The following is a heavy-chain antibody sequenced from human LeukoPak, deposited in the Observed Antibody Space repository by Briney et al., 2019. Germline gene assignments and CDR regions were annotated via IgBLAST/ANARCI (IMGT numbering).Heavy chain of an antibody. CDR2: IASGGST. CDR1: GFTFNSNA. Sequence: GGSLRLSCAASGFTFNSNAMSWVRQAPGKGLEWVSAIASGGSTYYADSVKGRFTISRDNSKNTLYLEMNSLRTEDTAVYYCARGGIQVSGIDEFDYWGQGTLVTVSS. CDR3: ARGGIQVSGIDEFDY. D-gene: IGHD6-19*01. V-gene: IGHV3-23*01. J-gene: IGHJ4*02.